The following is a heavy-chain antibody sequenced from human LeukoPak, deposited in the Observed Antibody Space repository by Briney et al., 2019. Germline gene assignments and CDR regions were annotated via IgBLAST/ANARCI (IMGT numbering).Heavy chain of an antibody. CDR2: SGST. V-gene: IGHV4-4*07. CDR3: ARKSGYARDY. CDR1: GGSISSYY. Sequence: SETLSLTCTVSGGSISSYYWSWIRQPAGKGLECISGSTNYNPSLKSRVTMSLDTSKNQFSLKVSSVTAADTAVYYCARKSGYARDYWGQGTLVIVSS. D-gene: IGHD5-12*01. J-gene: IGHJ4*02.